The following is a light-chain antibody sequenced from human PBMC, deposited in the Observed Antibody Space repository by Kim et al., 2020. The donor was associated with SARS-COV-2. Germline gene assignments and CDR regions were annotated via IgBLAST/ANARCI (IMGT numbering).Light chain of an antibody. J-gene: IGKJ1*01. V-gene: IGKV3-20*01. Sequence: PGEGATLSCRASQRVGTSDVAWYQQRPGQPPRLLIFGSFRRALGVPDRFSGIGSGIEFTLSISRLEHEDFAVYYCQLYRTSTRTFGQGTKVDIK. CDR3: QLYRTSTRT. CDR1: QRVGTSD. CDR2: GSF.